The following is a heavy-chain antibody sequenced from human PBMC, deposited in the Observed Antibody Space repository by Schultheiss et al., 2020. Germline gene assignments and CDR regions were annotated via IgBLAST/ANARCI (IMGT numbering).Heavy chain of an antibody. D-gene: IGHD3-22*01. J-gene: IGHJ3*02. Sequence: SGPTLVKPTQTLTLTCTFSGFSLRNSGMRVSWIRQPPGKALELLARIDWDDAKLYSTSLKTRLTISKDTSRNQVVLTMTNMDPEDTATYYCARSSYYYDSRVFEAVDIWGKGMMVTVSS. CDR2: IDWDDAK. CDR3: ARSSYYYDSRVFEAVDI. CDR1: GFSLRNSGMR. V-gene: IGHV2-70*04.